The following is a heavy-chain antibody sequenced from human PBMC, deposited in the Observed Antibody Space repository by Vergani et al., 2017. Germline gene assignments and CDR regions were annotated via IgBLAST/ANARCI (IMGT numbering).Heavy chain of an antibody. CDR3: ARQAYRGSGIQLSGPFDD. Sequence: QVQLQESGPGLVKPSETLSLTCTVSGCSISSYYWRWIRQPPGKGLEWIGYIYHSGSTNYNPSLKSRVTISVDTSKNQFSLKLSSVTAADTAVYYCARQAYRGSGIQLSGPFDDWGQGTLVTVSS. D-gene: IGHD5-18*01. V-gene: IGHV4-59*08. J-gene: IGHJ4*02. CDR2: IYHSGST. CDR1: GCSISSYY.